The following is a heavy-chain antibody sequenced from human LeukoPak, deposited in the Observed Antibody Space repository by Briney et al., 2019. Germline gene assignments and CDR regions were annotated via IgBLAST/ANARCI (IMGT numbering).Heavy chain of an antibody. J-gene: IGHJ4*02. CDR1: GFTFSRYP. Sequence: TGGSLRLSCSASGFTFSRYPMHWVRQAPGKGLEYVSAISGNGGSTYYADSVKGRFTISRDNSKNTLYLQMSSLRAEDTSVYYCVKEAYTYYYDSSGYWFDYWGQGTLVTVSS. CDR3: VKEAYTYYYDSSGYWFDY. V-gene: IGHV3-64D*09. CDR2: ISGNGGST. D-gene: IGHD3-22*01.